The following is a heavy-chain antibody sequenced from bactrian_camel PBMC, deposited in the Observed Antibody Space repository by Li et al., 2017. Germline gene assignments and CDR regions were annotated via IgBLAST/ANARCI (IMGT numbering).Heavy chain of an antibody. CDR2: ITYSGDST. CDR3: AAARSWSLPLRPTEFEY. D-gene: IGHD1*01. V-gene: IGHV3S26*01. J-gene: IGHJ4*01. Sequence: QVQLVESGGGSVQAGGSLKLNCIASDLTFSFCVGWFRQAPGKGLEWVAGITYSGDSTMYPDSRKGQFTISRDNAKNTLYLQMNSLKPEDTAMYYCAAARSWSLPLRPTEFEYWGQGTQVTVS. CDR1: DLTFSFC.